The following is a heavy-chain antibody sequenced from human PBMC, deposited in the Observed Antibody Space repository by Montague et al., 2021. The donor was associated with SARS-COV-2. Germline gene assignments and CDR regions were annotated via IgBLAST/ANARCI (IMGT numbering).Heavy chain of an antibody. Sequence: CAISGDSVSSNNATWNWIRQSPSRGLEWLGRTYYRSMWKSDYARSVKGRIAINPDTSKNQFSLQLSSVTPEDTALYYCVRGIEAAGSYDYWGQGTLVTVSS. D-gene: IGHD6-13*01. V-gene: IGHV6-1*01. J-gene: IGHJ4*02. CDR1: GDSVSSNNAT. CDR2: TYYRSMWKS. CDR3: VRGIEAAGSYDY.